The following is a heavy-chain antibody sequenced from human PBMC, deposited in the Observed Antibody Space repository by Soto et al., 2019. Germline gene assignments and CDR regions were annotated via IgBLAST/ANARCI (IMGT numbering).Heavy chain of an antibody. CDR3: TSNAAAKGGTLSY. V-gene: IGHV3-15*02. CDR1: GFTFNNAR. D-gene: IGHD3-16*01. CDR2: IDGGKT. Sequence: EVQLVESGGAVVEPGGSLRLSCAASGFTFNNARMSWVRQAPGKGLDGVGRIDGGKTDFAAPVEGRFTFSRDDSRNTLFLQMNSLKTEDTGVYYCTSNAAAKGGTLSYWGQGTLVTVSS. J-gene: IGHJ1*01.